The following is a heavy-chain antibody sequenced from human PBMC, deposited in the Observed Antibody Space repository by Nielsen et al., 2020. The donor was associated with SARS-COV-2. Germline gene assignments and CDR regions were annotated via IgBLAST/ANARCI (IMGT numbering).Heavy chain of an antibody. Sequence: GGSLRLSCAASGFTLSNFAMNWVRQAPGKGLEWVSTIGVSGGGTYYADSLKGRFTISTDNSKNTLYLQMNSLGADDTAIYYCTRRVAGGTMDVWGQGTTVTVSS. D-gene: IGHD6-19*01. CDR1: GFTLSNFA. V-gene: IGHV3-23*01. CDR3: TRRVAGGTMDV. J-gene: IGHJ6*02. CDR2: IGVSGGGT.